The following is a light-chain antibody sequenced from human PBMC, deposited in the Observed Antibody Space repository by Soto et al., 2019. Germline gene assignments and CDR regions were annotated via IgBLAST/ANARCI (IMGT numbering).Light chain of an antibody. Sequence: EIVLTQSPGTLSLSPGERATLSCRASQSVSSSYLAWYQQKPGQAPRLLIYVASSRATGITDRFSGSGSGTGFTRTISRLEPEDFAVYYCQQYGSSPPWTFGQGTKVEIQ. CDR2: VAS. V-gene: IGKV3-20*01. CDR3: QQYGSSPPWT. CDR1: QSVSSSY. J-gene: IGKJ1*01.